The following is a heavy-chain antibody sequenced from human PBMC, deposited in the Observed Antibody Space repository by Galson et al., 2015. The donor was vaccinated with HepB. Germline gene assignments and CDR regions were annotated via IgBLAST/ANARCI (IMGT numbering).Heavy chain of an antibody. CDR3: ARSRVERAVAGIFDS. J-gene: IGHJ4*02. Sequence: SLRLSCAASGFTFSSYWMHWVRQVPGKGLVWVARINSDGSSTTYADSVKGRFTISRDNVKNTLHLQVNSLRADDTAVYYCARSRVERAVAGIFDSWGQGTLVTVSS. D-gene: IGHD6-19*01. V-gene: IGHV3-74*01. CDR2: INSDGSST. CDR1: GFTFSSYW.